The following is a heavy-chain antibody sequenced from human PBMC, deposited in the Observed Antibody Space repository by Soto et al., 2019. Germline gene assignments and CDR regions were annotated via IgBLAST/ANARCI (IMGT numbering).Heavy chain of an antibody. CDR2: IKPDGSEQ. CDR1: EFTFDKYY. J-gene: IGHJ6*02. V-gene: IGHV3-7*01. D-gene: IGHD1-20*01. CDR3: ARGNWNYYYGFDV. Sequence: GGSLRLSCAASEFTFDKYYMTWVRQAPGKGPEWVANIKPDGSEQYYVDSVKGRFTISRDNANNSLYLQMNSLRAEDTAVYFCARGNWNYYYGFDVWGQGTTVTVSS.